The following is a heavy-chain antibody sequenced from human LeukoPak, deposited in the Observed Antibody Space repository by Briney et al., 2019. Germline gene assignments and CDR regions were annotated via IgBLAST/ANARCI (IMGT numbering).Heavy chain of an antibody. CDR3: VRGHLVGGWFKYDAFDI. CDR1: GVSISSGTYY. Sequence: PSQTLSLTCTVSGVSISSGTYYWSWIRQPPGKGLEWIGYIYHSGSTNYNPSLKSRVTISLDTSKKHFSLKLSSVTAADTAVYYCVRGHLVGGWFKYDAFDIWGQGTMVSVSS. CDR2: IYHSGST. V-gene: IGHV4-61*03. J-gene: IGHJ3*02. D-gene: IGHD6-19*01.